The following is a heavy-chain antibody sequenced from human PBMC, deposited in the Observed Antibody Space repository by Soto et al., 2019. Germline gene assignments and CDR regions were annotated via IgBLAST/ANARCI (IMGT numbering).Heavy chain of an antibody. Sequence: LSLTCTVSGGSISNYYWGWIRQSPGKGLEWIGCVYFSGTTYYKPSLQSQVTISVDTSTNQFSLNLRSVTAADTAVYYCARLWSGYLNWFDPWGLGTLVTVSS. CDR3: ARLWSGYLNWFDP. CDR1: GGSISNYY. V-gene: IGHV4-39*01. D-gene: IGHD3-3*01. J-gene: IGHJ5*02. CDR2: VYFSGTT.